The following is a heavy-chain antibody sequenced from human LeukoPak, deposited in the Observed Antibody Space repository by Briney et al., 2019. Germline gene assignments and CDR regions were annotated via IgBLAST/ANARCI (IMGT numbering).Heavy chain of an antibody. CDR3: ARVVGQWLIDY. CDR2: IYYSGST. CDR1: GGSISSGGYS. Sequence: SETLSLTCTVSGGSISSGGYSWSWIRQPPGKGLEWIGYIYYSGSTNYNPSLKSRVTISVDTSKNQFSLKLSSVTAADTAVYYCARVVGQWLIDYWGQGTLVTVSS. J-gene: IGHJ4*02. V-gene: IGHV4-61*08. D-gene: IGHD6-19*01.